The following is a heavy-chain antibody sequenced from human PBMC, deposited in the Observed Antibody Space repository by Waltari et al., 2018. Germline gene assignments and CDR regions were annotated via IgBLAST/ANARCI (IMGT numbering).Heavy chain of an antibody. CDR1: GGSISSGGYY. CDR3: ARDRLPDWYFDL. Sequence: QVQLQESGPGLVKPSQTLSLTCTVSGGSISSGGYYWRWIRQHPGKGLEWIGYIYYSGSTYYNPSLKSRVTISVDTSKNQFSLKLSSVTAADTAVYYCARDRLPDWYFDLWGRGTLVTVSS. CDR2: IYYSGST. J-gene: IGHJ2*01. V-gene: IGHV4-31*03. D-gene: IGHD4-17*01.